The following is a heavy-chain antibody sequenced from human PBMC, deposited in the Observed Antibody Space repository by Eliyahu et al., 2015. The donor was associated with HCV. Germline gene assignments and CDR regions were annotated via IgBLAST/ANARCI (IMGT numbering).Heavy chain of an antibody. CDR3: AKDVHILGVTP. Sequence: EEQLVESGGGLVQPGGSLRLSCVASGFTFSAVWMPWVRQAPGKGLMWVSRIIGDGTKTDYSDSVKGRFIVSRDNAKNTLYLQMNNLRVDDTAVYYCAKDVHILGVTPWGQGTLVTVSS. CDR2: IIGDGTKT. D-gene: IGHD5-12*01. V-gene: IGHV3-74*01. J-gene: IGHJ4*02. CDR1: GFTFSAVW.